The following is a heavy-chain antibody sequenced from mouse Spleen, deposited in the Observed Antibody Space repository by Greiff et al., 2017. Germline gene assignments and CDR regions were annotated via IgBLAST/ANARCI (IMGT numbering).Heavy chain of an antibody. CDR2: ISSGGSYT. CDR3: ARWDYYGSSYWYFDV. Sequence: EVQVVESGGDLVKPGGSLKLSCAASGFTFSSYGMSWVRQTPDKRLEWVATISSGGSYTYYPDSVKGRFTISRDNAKNTLYLQMSSLKSEDTAMYYCARWDYYGSSYWYFDVWGAGTTVTVSS. CDR1: GFTFSSYG. V-gene: IGHV5-6*01. D-gene: IGHD1-1*01. J-gene: IGHJ1*01.